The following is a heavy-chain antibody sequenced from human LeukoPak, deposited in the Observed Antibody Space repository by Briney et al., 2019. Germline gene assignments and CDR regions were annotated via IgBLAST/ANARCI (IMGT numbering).Heavy chain of an antibody. CDR2: INPNSGGT. CDR3: ARVRQQLVRDFDY. D-gene: IGHD6-13*01. CDR1: GYTFTGYY. J-gene: IGHJ4*02. Sequence: ASVKVSCKASGYTFTGYYMHWVRPAPGQGLEWMGWINPNSGGTNYAQKFQGRVTMTRDTSISTAYMELSRLRSDDTAVYYCARVRQQLVRDFDYWGQGTLVTVSS. V-gene: IGHV1-2*02.